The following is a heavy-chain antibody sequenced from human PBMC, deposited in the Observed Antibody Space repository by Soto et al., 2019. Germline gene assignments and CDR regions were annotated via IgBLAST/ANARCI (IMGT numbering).Heavy chain of an antibody. CDR3: ARGGDADY. V-gene: IGHV3-74*01. CDR1: GFTFDYYW. J-gene: IGHJ4*02. CDR2: LQTDGSHP. D-gene: IGHD2-21*02. Sequence: EVHLVASGGGLVKPGGSLRLSCVASGFTFDYYWMHWVRQAPGEGLMWVSRLQTDGSHPDYAASVKGRYTIPRDNAKNTMDLQMTDQRGAESDVDYCARGGDADYWGQGTLVTVSS.